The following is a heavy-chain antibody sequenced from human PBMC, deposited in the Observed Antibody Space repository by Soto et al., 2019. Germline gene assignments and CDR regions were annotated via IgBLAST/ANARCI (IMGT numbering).Heavy chain of an antibody. CDR1: GFTLTNYA. CDR3: ARDRYSSSTLFDY. V-gene: IGHV3-30-3*01. CDR2: ISDDGDNK. D-gene: IGHD6-6*01. Sequence: QVQLVESGGGVVQPGRSLRLSCAASGFTLTNYAMHWGRQAPGKGLEWLAVISDDGDNKHYAVSVKCRFTISRDNSNKTLYLQMNSLRPEDTAVYYCARDRYSSSTLFDYWGQGTLVTVSS. J-gene: IGHJ4*02.